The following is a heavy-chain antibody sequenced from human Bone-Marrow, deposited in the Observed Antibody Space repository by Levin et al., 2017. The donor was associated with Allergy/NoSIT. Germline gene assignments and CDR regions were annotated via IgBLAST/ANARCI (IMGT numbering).Heavy chain of an antibody. CDR1: GFTFSSHW. CDR3: ATYNWNNGREFDY. Sequence: SCAASGFTFSSHWMTWVRQYPGKGLEWVANIKHDGGEKYYADSVRGRFTISRDNAKNSLYLEMNSLRADDTGVYYCATYNWNNGREFDYWGQGTLVTVSS. V-gene: IGHV3-7*01. CDR2: IKHDGGEK. D-gene: IGHD1/OR15-1a*01. J-gene: IGHJ4*02.